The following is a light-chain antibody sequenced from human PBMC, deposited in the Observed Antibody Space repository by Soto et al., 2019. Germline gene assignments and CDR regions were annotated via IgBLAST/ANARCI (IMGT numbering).Light chain of an antibody. CDR3: QQSYSTPDT. J-gene: IGKJ2*01. CDR1: QSISSD. V-gene: IGKV1-39*01. Sequence: DIQMTQSPSSLSASVGDRVTIICRASQSISSDLNWYQQKPGKAPKLLIYAASRLQSGVPARFSGSGSGTEFTLTISSLQPEDFATYYCQQSYSTPDTFGQGTK. CDR2: AAS.